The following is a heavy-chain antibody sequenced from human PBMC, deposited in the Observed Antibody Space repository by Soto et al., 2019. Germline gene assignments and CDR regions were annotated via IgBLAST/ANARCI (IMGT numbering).Heavy chain of an antibody. CDR1: GDSIISRGYY. J-gene: IGHJ6*02. CDR2: ISYGGTT. CDR3: SRGRGGANLAYYYGMDV. D-gene: IGHD1-26*01. Sequence: QLQLQESGPGLVEPSETLSLTCTVSGDSIISRGYYWGWIRQPPGKGLEWIGTISYGGTTYYNPSLNSRVTISADTSMSQLSLILSSVTAADTAVYYCSRGRGGANLAYYYGMDVWGQGTTVTVSS. V-gene: IGHV4-39*01.